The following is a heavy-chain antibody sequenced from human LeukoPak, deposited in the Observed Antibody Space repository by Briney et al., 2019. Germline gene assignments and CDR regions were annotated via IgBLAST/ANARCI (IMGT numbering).Heavy chain of an antibody. V-gene: IGHV4-38-2*02. CDR3: ARDDWIDSSGGAFDI. J-gene: IGHJ3*02. Sequence: SETLSLTCTVSGYSISSGYYWGWIRQPPGKGLEWIGSIYHSGSTYYNPSLKSRVTISVDTSKNQFSLKLSSVAAADTAVYYCARDDWIDSSGGAFDIWGQGTMVTVSS. CDR1: GYSISSGYY. CDR2: IYHSGST. D-gene: IGHD3-22*01.